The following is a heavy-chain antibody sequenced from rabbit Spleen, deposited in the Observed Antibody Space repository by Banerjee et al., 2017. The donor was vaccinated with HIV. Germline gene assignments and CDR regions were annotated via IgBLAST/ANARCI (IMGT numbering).Heavy chain of an antibody. CDR2: INIFTGKS. D-gene: IGHD8-1*01. J-gene: IGHJ4*01. V-gene: IGHV1S40*01. CDR1: GFSFSRSYY. Sequence: QSLEESGGDLVKPGASLTLTCKASGFSFSRSYYMCWVRQAPGKGLEWIACINIFTGKSVYASWAKGRFSMSRTSSTTVTLQMTSLTAADTATYFCARDAGSYDYIDVYFNLWGPGTLVTVS. CDR3: ARDAGSYDYIDVYFNL.